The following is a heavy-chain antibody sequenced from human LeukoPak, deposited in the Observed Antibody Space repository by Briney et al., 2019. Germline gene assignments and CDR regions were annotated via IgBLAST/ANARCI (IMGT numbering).Heavy chain of an antibody. Sequence: GRFLRLSCAASGFTFSSYGMHWVRQAPGKGLEWVAVISYDGSNKYYADSVKGRFTISRDNSKNTLYLQMNSLTAEDTAVYYCAKDLGLYYYGSGSYADYWGQGTLVTVSS. J-gene: IGHJ4*02. CDR1: GFTFSSYG. CDR3: AKDLGLYYYGSGSYADY. V-gene: IGHV3-30*18. D-gene: IGHD3-10*01. CDR2: ISYDGSNK.